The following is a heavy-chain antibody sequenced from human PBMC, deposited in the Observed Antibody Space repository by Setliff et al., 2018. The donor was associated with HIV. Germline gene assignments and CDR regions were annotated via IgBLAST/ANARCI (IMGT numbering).Heavy chain of an antibody. V-gene: IGHV5-51*01. D-gene: IGHD4-17*01. CDR1: GYSFIRYW. Sequence: GESLKISCKGSGYSFIRYWIGWVRQMPGKGLEWMGIIYPGDSDTRYSPSFQGQVTISADKSISTAYLQWNSLKASDTAVYYCARGLATVATNWFDPWGQGTLVTSPQ. J-gene: IGHJ5*02. CDR2: IYPGDSDT. CDR3: ARGLATVATNWFDP.